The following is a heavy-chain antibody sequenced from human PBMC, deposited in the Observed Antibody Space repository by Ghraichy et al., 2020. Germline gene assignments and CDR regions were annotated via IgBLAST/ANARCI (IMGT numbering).Heavy chain of an antibody. CDR2: IKQDGSEK. Sequence: LSLTCAASGFTFSSYWMSWVRQAPGKGLEWVANIKQDGSEKNYVDSVKGRFTISRDNAKNSLYLQMNNLRGEDTAVYYCARGHTSGWYSQFYFYYGMDVWGQGTTVTVSS. CDR1: GFTFSSYW. V-gene: IGHV3-7*03. D-gene: IGHD6-19*01. J-gene: IGHJ6*02. CDR3: ARGHTSGWYSQFYFYYGMDV.